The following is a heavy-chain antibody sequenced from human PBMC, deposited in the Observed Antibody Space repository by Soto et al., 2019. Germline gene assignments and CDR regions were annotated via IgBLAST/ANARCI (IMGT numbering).Heavy chain of an antibody. J-gene: IGHJ5*02. Sequence: SETLSLTCTVSGGSISNYYWSWIRQSAEKRLEWIGRVSSTGSSYYNPSLKSRVTISVDTSKNQVSLNLTSVTAADTAVYYCARGVPAAGTDWFDPWGQGTLVTV. CDR1: GGSISNYY. CDR3: ARGVPAAGTDWFDP. CDR2: VSSTGSS. V-gene: IGHV4-4*07. D-gene: IGHD6-13*01.